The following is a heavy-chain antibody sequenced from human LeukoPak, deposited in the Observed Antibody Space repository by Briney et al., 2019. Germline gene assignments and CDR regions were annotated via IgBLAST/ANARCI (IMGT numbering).Heavy chain of an antibody. CDR3: ARDGLSRIAVAGPPD. CDR1: GYTFTGYY. CDR2: INPNSGGT. J-gene: IGHJ4*02. V-gene: IGHV1-2*02. Sequence: ASVKVSCKASGYTFTGYYMHWVRQAPGQGLEWMGWINPNSGGTNYAQKFQGRVTMTRDTSIGTAYMELSRLRSDDTAVYYCARDGLSRIAVAGPPDWGQGTLVTVSS. D-gene: IGHD6-19*01.